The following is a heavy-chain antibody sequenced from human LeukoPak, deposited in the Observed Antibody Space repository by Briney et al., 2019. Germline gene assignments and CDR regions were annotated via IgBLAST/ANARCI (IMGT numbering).Heavy chain of an antibody. CDR3: ARSGGYCSSTSCRNWFDP. Sequence: SETLSLTCTVSGGSISSGGYYWSWIRQHPGKGLEWIGYIYYRGSTYYNPSLKSRVTISVDTSKNQFSLKLSSVTAADTAVYYCARSGGYCSSTSCRNWFDPWGQGTLVTVSS. CDR1: GGSISSGGYY. CDR2: IYYRGST. D-gene: IGHD2-2*01. V-gene: IGHV4-31*03. J-gene: IGHJ5*02.